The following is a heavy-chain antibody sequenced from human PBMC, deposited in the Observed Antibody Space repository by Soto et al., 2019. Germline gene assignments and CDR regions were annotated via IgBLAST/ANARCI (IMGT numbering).Heavy chain of an antibody. CDR3: ARDLTYYDILTPFGMDV. Sequence: SETLSLTCTVSGGSISSYYWSWIRQPPGKGLEWIGYTYYSGSTNYNPSLKSRVTISVDTSKNQFSLKLSSVTAADTAVYYCARDLTYYDILTPFGMDVWGQGTTVTVSS. J-gene: IGHJ6*02. V-gene: IGHV4-59*01. D-gene: IGHD3-9*01. CDR2: TYYSGST. CDR1: GGSISSYY.